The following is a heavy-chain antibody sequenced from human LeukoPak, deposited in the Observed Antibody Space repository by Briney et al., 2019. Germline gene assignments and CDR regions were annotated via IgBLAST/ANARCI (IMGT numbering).Heavy chain of an antibody. V-gene: IGHV1-2*02. CDR2: INPNSGAT. CDR3: ARDNGYSTSSDY. J-gene: IGHJ4*02. Sequence: ASVKVSCKASGYTFTGYYIHWVRQAPGQGLEWMGWINPNSGATNYAQKFQGRVTMTRDTSSSTAYMDLSRLRSDDTSVYYCARDNGYSTSSDYWRQGTLVTVS. CDR1: GYTFTGYY. D-gene: IGHD6-6*01.